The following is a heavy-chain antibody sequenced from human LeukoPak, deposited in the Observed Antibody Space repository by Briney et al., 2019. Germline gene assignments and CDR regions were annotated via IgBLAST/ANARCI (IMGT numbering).Heavy chain of an antibody. D-gene: IGHD2-15*01. J-gene: IGHJ1*01. CDR1: VVALSNDD. CDR3: RIGDPAPCSGGLCYSYLYDHH. V-gene: IGHV1-8*01. Sequence: GASVKVSCKASVVALSNDDIIWGRQATGPGLEWMGWMNPNSGNTGYAQKFHGRVTMTRDTSISIAYLELTTLRPEDTAVSFCRIGDPAPCSGGLCYSYLYDHHWGQGTLVTVSS. CDR2: MNPNSGNT.